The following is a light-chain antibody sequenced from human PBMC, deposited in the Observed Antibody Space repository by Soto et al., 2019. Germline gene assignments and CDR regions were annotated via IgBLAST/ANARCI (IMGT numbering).Light chain of an antibody. CDR2: AAS. J-gene: IGKJ3*01. Sequence: DIKMTQSPSSLSASVGDRVTITCRASQGISNYLAWYQQKPGKVPKLLIYAASTLQSGVPSRFSGSGSGSDFTLPISSLQPEDVATSFCQKYNSAPFTFGPGTKVDIK. CDR3: QKYNSAPFT. V-gene: IGKV1-27*01. CDR1: QGISNY.